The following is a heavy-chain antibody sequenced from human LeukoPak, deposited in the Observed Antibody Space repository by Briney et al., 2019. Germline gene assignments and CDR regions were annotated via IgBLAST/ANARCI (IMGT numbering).Heavy chain of an antibody. V-gene: IGHV3-15*01. Sequence: PGGSLRLSCAASTFSVTNAWMSWVRQAPGKGLEWVGRIKSKTDGGTTDYAAPVKGRFTISRDDSKKTLYLQMNSLKSEDTAVYCCTPQVATINWGQGTLVTVSS. CDR3: TPQVATIN. J-gene: IGHJ4*02. D-gene: IGHD5-12*01. CDR2: IKSKTDGGTT. CDR1: TFSVTNAW.